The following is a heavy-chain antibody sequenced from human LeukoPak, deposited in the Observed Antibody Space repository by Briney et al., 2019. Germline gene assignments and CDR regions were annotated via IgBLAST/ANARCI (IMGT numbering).Heavy chain of an antibody. Sequence: GESLKISCKGFGYSLTSYWIGWVRQMPGKGVEWMAIIYPGDSETRYRPSFQGQVNISADKSTNTAYLQLSSLKASDTAIYYCARRAFFDWLLFDSWGQGTLVTVSS. D-gene: IGHD3-3*02. J-gene: IGHJ4*02. V-gene: IGHV5-51*01. CDR1: GYSLTSYW. CDR2: IYPGDSET. CDR3: ARRAFFDWLLFDS.